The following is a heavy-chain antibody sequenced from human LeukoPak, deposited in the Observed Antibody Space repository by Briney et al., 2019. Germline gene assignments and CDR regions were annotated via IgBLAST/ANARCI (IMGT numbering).Heavy chain of an antibody. D-gene: IGHD3-22*01. V-gene: IGHV3-23*01. Sequence: PGGTLRLSCAASGFTSSNYAMSWVRQAPGKGLEWVSAISGSGGSTYYADSVKGRFTISRDNSKNTLYLQMNSLRAEDTAVYYCPDSSGYNWGQGTLVTVSS. CDR3: PDSSGYN. CDR1: GFTSSNYA. J-gene: IGHJ4*02. CDR2: ISGSGGST.